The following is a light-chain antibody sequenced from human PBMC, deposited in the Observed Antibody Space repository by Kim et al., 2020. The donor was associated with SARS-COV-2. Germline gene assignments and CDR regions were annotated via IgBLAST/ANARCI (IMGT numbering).Light chain of an antibody. CDR3: QKYNMAPHT. Sequence: SASVGARVTITSRATHDINLYLAWYQPKPGKVPNLLIYAASPLQSGVPSRFSGSGSGTDFTLTISSLQPEDVASYYCQKYNMAPHTFGQGTKLEI. J-gene: IGKJ2*01. CDR1: HDINLY. V-gene: IGKV1-27*01. CDR2: AAS.